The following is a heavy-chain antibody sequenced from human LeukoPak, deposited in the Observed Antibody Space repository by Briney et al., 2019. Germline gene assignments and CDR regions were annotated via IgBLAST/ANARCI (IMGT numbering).Heavy chain of an antibody. CDR3: ARDSSGSGRINWFDP. J-gene: IGHJ5*02. D-gene: IGHD3-10*01. CDR2: ISSSSSYT. CDR1: GFTFSDYY. V-gene: IGHV3-11*06. Sequence: GGSLRLSCAASGFTFSDYYISWIRQAPGKGLEWVSYISSSSSYTNYADSVKGRFTISRDNAKNSLYLQMNSLRAEDTAVYYCARDSSGSGRINWFDPWGQGTLVTVSS.